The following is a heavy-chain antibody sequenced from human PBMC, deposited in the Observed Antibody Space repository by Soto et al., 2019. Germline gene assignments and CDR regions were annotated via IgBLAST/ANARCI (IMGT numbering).Heavy chain of an antibody. CDR3: AMGQVWAAQIDY. Sequence: PSETLSLACTVSGGSISSYYWSWIRQPPGKGLEWIGCIYYSGSTNYNPSLKSRVTISVDTSKNQFSLKLSSVTAADTAVYYCAMGQVWAAQIDYWGQGTLVTVSS. CDR2: IYYSGST. D-gene: IGHD6-6*01. V-gene: IGHV4-59*01. CDR1: GGSISSYY. J-gene: IGHJ4*02.